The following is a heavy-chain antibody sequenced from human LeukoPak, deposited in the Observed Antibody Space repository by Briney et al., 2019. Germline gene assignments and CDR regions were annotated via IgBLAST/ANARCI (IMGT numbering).Heavy chain of an antibody. D-gene: IGHD6-13*01. CDR1: GGSISSYY. CDR3: ARDPDSSSWPLYYYYCGMDV. CDR2: INTSGST. Sequence: KPSETLSLTCTVSGGSISSYYWSWIRQPAGKGLEWIGRINTSGSTNYNPSLKSRVTMSVDTSKNQFSLKLSSETAADTAVYYCARDPDSSSWPLYYYYCGMDVWGQGTTVTVPS. J-gene: IGHJ6*02. V-gene: IGHV4-4*07.